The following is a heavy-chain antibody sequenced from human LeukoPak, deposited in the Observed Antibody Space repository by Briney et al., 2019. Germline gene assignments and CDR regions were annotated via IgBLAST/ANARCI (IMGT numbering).Heavy chain of an antibody. CDR1: GFTFDDYA. J-gene: IGHJ4*02. Sequence: GGSLRLSCAASGFTFDDYAMHWVRQAPGKGLEWVSGISWNSGSIGYADSVKGRFTISRDNAKNSLYLQMNSLRAEDTALYNCANSQSWANSLDYWGQGTLVTVSS. CDR2: ISWNSGSI. V-gene: IGHV3-9*01. D-gene: IGHD4-23*01. CDR3: ANSQSWANSLDY.